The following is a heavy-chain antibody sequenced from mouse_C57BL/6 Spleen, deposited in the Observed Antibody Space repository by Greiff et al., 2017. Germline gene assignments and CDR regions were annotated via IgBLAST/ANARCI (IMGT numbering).Heavy chain of an antibody. CDR3: TTGHYGSSFDD. CDR2: IDPENGDT. V-gene: IGHV14-4*01. CDR1: GFNIKDDY. Sequence: VQLQQSGAELVRPGASVKLSCTASGFNIKDDYMHWVKQRPEQGLEWIGWIDPENGDTEYASKFQGKATITADTSSNTAYLQLSSLTSEDTAVYYCTTGHYGSSFDDWGQGTTLTVSS. D-gene: IGHD1-1*01. J-gene: IGHJ2*01.